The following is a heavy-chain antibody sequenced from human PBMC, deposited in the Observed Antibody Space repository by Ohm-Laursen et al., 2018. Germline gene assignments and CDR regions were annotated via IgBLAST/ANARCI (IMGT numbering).Heavy chain of an antibody. CDR1: EYTFTAYY. J-gene: IGHJ6*02. CDR3: ARELGPNADAFVALHHYPYGLDV. CDR2: INPSNGGT. D-gene: IGHD2-21*01. Sequence: ASVKVSCKASEYTFTAYYIHWVRQAPGQGLEWMGWINPSNGGTKYAHIHQGRITMTSDTDITTAYMELNSLKSDDAAVYYCARELGPNADAFVALHHYPYGLDVWGQGTTVTVSS. V-gene: IGHV1-2*07.